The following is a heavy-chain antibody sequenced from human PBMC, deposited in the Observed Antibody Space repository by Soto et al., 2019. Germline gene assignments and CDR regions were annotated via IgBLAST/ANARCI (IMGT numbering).Heavy chain of an antibody. V-gene: IGHV3-23*01. D-gene: IGHD3-10*01. CDR3: AKPVWFGELLLYYYYYGMDV. Sequence: PGGSLRLSCAASGFTFSSYAMSWVRQAPGKGLEWVSAISGSGGSTYYADSVKGRFTISRDNTKNALYLQMNSLRAEDTAVYYCAKPVWFGELLLYYYYYGMDVWGQGTTVTVSS. CDR2: ISGSGGST. CDR1: GFTFSSYA. J-gene: IGHJ6*02.